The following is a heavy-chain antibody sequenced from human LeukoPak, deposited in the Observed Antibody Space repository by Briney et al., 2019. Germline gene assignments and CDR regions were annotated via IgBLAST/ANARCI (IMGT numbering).Heavy chain of an antibody. J-gene: IGHJ4*02. V-gene: IGHV4-61*02. D-gene: IGHD2-2*01. CDR1: GGSISSGSYY. CDR2: IYTSGST. CDR3: AREAVEPAAIFDY. Sequence: SQTLSLTCTVSGGSISSGSYYWSWIRQPAGQGLEWIGRIYTSGSTNYNPSLKRRVTISVDTSKNQFSLKLSSVTAADTAVYYCAREAVEPAAIFDYWGQGTLVTVSS.